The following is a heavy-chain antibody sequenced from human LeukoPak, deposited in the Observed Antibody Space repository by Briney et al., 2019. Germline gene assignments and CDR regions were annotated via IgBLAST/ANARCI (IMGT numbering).Heavy chain of an antibody. CDR3: ARERSIAAAYNWFDP. CDR1: GGSISSSSYY. Sequence: TSETLSLTCTVSGGSISSSSYYWSWIRQPPGKGLEWIGYIYYSGSTNYNPSLKSRVTISVDTSKNQFSLKLSSVTAADTAVYYCARERSIAAAYNWFDPWGQGTLVTVSS. D-gene: IGHD6-13*01. V-gene: IGHV4-61*01. CDR2: IYYSGST. J-gene: IGHJ5*02.